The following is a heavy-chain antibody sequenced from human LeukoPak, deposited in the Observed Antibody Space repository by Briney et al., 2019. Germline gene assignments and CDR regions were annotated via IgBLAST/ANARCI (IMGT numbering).Heavy chain of an antibody. Sequence: GGSLRLSCAASGFAFSASAMHWVRQASGKGLEWVGRIRTKPNSYATAYAASVKGRFTISRDDSKNTAYLQMNSLKTEDTAVYYCTRSLSSSSDYWGQGTLVTVSS. J-gene: IGHJ4*02. CDR2: IRTKPNSYAT. V-gene: IGHV3-73*01. CDR3: TRSLSSSSDY. CDR1: GFAFSASA. D-gene: IGHD6-13*01.